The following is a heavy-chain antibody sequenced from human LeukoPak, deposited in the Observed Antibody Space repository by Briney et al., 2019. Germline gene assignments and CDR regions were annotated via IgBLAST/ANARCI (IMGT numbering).Heavy chain of an antibody. CDR2: INGDGSSA. CDR3: ARDDAAGYDYEAFYI. V-gene: IGHV3-74*01. CDR1: GFTVRSYW. J-gene: IGHJ3*02. D-gene: IGHD5-12*01. Sequence: QPGGSLRLFRAAYGFTVRSYWIQWVRQAPGKGPVCVSHINGDGSSAGYADSVKGRFPISRDNAKSTVFLQMNSLRAEDTAVYECARDDAAGYDYEAFYIWGQGTLVTVSS.